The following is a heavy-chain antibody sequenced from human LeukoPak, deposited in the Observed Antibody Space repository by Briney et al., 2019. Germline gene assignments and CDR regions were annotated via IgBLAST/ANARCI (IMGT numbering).Heavy chain of an antibody. D-gene: IGHD4-23*01. CDR3: AKGNYGGILWYFDY. Sequence: GGSLRLSCAASGFTFSIYGMHWVRQAPGKGLEWVAFIRYVGSNKYYADSVKGRFTISRDNSKNTLYLQMNSLRAEDTAVYYCAKGNYGGILWYFDYWGQGTLVTVSS. J-gene: IGHJ4*02. CDR1: GFTFSIYG. CDR2: IRYVGSNK. V-gene: IGHV3-30*02.